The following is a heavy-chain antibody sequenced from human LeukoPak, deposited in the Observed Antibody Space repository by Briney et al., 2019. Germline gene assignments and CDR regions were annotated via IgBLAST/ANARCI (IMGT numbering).Heavy chain of an antibody. CDR2: IYYSGST. CDR1: GGSISSGGYY. CDR3: ARVEEARGAFDI. D-gene: IGHD3-10*01. Sequence: SQTLSLTCTVSGGSISSGGYYWSWIRQPPGKGLEWIGYIYYSGSTNYNPSLKSRVTISVDTSKNQFSLKLSSVTAADTAVYYCARVEEARGAFDIWGQGTMATVSS. J-gene: IGHJ3*02. V-gene: IGHV4-61*08.